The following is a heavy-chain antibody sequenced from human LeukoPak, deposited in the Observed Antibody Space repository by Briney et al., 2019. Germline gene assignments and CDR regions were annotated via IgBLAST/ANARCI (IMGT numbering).Heavy chain of an antibody. CDR2: MNPNSGNT. D-gene: IGHD5-18*01. Sequence: ASVKVSCKASGYTFTSYDINWVRQATGQGLEWMGWMNPNSGNTGYAQKFQGRVTMTRNTSISTAYMELSSLRAEDTAVYYCAGEIGYSYVIFDPWGQGTLVTVSS. CDR3: AGEIGYSYVIFDP. V-gene: IGHV1-8*01. CDR1: GYTFTSYD. J-gene: IGHJ5*02.